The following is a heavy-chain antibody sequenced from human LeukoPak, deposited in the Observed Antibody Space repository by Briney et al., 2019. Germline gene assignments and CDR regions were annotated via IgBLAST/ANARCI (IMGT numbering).Heavy chain of an antibody. V-gene: IGHV4-59*01. J-gene: IGHJ4*02. CDR2: IYYSGTT. Sequence: SETLSLTCTVSGGSIGSSYWSWIRQPPGQGLEWIGYIYYSGTTSYKPSLKSRVTISQDTPKNQFSLKLSSVTAADTAVYYCVRGATAWVHFESWGEGTMVTVSS. D-gene: IGHD1-26*01. CDR1: GGSIGSSY. CDR3: VRGATAWVHFES.